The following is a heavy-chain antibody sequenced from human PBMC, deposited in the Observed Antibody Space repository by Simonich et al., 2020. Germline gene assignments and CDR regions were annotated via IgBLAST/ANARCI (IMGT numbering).Heavy chain of an antibody. D-gene: IGHD5-18*01. CDR3: ARVSGGTAMVTSTFDI. CDR2: INPTSGGT. CDR1: GSTFTGYY. J-gene: IGHJ3*02. Sequence: QVQLVQSGAEVKKPGASVKVSCKASGSTFTGYYIPWVRQAPGQGRGWRGWINPTSGGTTYAQKFQGRVTMTRDTSISTAYMELSRLRSDDTAVYYCARVSGGTAMVTSTFDIWGQGTMVTVSS. V-gene: IGHV1-2*02.